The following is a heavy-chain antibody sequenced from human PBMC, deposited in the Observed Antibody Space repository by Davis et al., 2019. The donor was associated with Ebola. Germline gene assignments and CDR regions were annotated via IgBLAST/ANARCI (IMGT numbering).Heavy chain of an antibody. J-gene: IGHJ6*02. D-gene: IGHD5-12*01. V-gene: IGHV3-NL1*01. CDR1: GFTFDDYS. CDR3: ASGWLRTTYGMDV. CDR2: IEKDGNKR. Sequence: GESLKISCVASGFTFDDYSMHWVRQVPGKGLEWVSVIEKDGNKRYYADSVKGRFTISRDNSKNTLYLQMNSLRAEDTAVYYCASGWLRTTYGMDVWGQGTTVTVSS.